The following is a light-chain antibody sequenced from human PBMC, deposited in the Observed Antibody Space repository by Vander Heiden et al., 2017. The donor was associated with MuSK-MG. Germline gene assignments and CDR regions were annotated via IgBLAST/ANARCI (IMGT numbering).Light chain of an antibody. J-gene: IGKJ5*01. CDR2: LGS. CDR1: QSLLHSNGYNY. CDR3: MQALQTPIT. Sequence: VDAQSPLPLPVTPGEPASISCRSSQSLLHSNGYNYLDWYLQKPGQSPQLLIYLGSNRASGVPDRFSGSGSGTDFTLKISRVEAEDVGVYYCMQALQTPITFGQGTRLEIK. V-gene: IGKV2-28*01.